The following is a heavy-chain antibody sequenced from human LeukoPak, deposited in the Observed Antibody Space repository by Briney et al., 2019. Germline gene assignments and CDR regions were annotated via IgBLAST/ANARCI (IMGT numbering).Heavy chain of an antibody. J-gene: IGHJ6*02. CDR2: ISAYNGNT. V-gene: IGHV1-18*01. D-gene: IGHD4-11*01. CDR3: ASTVRPKRTYYYGMDV. CDR1: GYTFTSYG. Sequence: GESLKISCKASGYTFTSYGISWVRQAPGQGLEWMGWISAYNGNTNYAQKLQGRVTMTTDTSTSTAYMELRSLRSDDTAVYYCASTVRPKRTYYYGMDVWGQGTTVTVSS.